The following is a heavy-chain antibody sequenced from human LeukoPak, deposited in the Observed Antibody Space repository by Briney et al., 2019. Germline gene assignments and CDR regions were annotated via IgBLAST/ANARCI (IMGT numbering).Heavy chain of an antibody. J-gene: IGHJ3*02. V-gene: IGHV1-69*04. CDR2: IIPILGIA. CDR3: AREVGGLVVVVALPSGAFDI. D-gene: IGHD2-15*01. Sequence: GASVKVSCKASGGTFSSYAISWVRQAPGQGLEWMGRIIPILGIANYAQKFQSRVTITADKSTSTAYMELSSLRSEDTAVYYCAREVGGLVVVVALPSGAFDIWGQGAMVTVSS. CDR1: GGTFSSYA.